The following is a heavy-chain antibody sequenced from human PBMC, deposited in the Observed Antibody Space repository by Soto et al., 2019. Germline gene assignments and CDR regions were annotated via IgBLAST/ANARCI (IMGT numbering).Heavy chain of an antibody. CDR3: ARVDDY. V-gene: IGHV4-34*01. CDR1: GGSFSDYF. Sequence: QVQLQQWGAGLLKPSETLSLTCAVYGGSFSDYFWGWIRQPPGKGLEWIGETNHRGSTNYNPSLKSRVTISVDRSKNQFSLKLSSVTAADTAVYCCARVDDYWSQGTLVTVSS. CDR2: TNHRGST. J-gene: IGHJ4*02.